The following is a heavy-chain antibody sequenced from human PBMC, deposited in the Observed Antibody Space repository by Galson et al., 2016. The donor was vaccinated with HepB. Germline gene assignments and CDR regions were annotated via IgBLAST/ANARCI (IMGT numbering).Heavy chain of an antibody. V-gene: IGHV1-18*01. D-gene: IGHD4-11*01. CDR3: VRENMRDYIMTFDL. CDR2: ISPYNGNT. CDR1: GYSFNSYG. J-gene: IGHJ3*01. Sequence: SVKVSCKASGYSFNSYGISWVRQAPGQGLDWMGWISPYNGNTNYAQKFQDRLTITADKSTATAYMELSSLTSDDTALYYCVRENMRDYIMTFDLWGQGTMVTVSS.